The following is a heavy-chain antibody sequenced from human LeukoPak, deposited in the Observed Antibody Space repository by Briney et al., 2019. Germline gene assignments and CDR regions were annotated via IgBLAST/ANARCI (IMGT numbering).Heavy chain of an antibody. V-gene: IGHV3-73*01. CDR3: NYYGSSGYRSIDY. CDR1: GFTFSGSA. CDR2: IRSKANSYAT. D-gene: IGHD3-22*01. Sequence: GGSLRLSCAASGFTFSGSAMHWVRQASGKGLEWVGRIRSKANSYATAYAASVKGRFTISRDDSKNTAYLQMNSLKTEDTAVYYCNYYGSSGYRSIDYWGQGTLVTVSS. J-gene: IGHJ4*02.